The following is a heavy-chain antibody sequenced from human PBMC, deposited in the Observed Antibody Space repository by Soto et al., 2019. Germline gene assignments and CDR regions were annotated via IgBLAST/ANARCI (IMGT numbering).Heavy chain of an antibody. CDR2: IYYSGST. J-gene: IGHJ4*02. CDR3: ARGVAVAGRGGFDY. V-gene: IGHV4-39*01. D-gene: IGHD6-19*01. CDR1: GGSISSSSYY. Sequence: QLQLQESGPGLVKPSETLSLTCTVSGGSISSSSYYWGWIRQPPGKGLEWIGSIYYSGSTYYNPSLKSRVTISVDTSKNQFSLKLSSVTAADTAVYYCARGVAVAGRGGFDYWGQGTLVTVSS.